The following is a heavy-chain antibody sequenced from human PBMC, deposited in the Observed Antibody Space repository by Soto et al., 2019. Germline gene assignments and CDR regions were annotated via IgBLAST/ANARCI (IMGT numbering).Heavy chain of an antibody. CDR3: ARADPDASVGY. Sequence: SETLSLTCTVSGGSMSSYYWTWLRQSPGRGLEWIGYISNSGSTYYIPSLKSRVTISADTSKNQFSLRMNSMIAADTAVYYCARADPDASVGYWGQGTLVTVSS. CDR1: GGSMSSYY. CDR2: ISNSGST. D-gene: IGHD2-15*01. J-gene: IGHJ4*02. V-gene: IGHV4-59*01.